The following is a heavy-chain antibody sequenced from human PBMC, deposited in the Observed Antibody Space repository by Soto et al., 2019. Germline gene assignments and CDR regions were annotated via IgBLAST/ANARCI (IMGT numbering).Heavy chain of an antibody. CDR1: GYTFTGYY. CDR2: INPNSGGT. D-gene: IGHD3-3*02. Sequence: ASVKVSCKASGYTFTGYYMHWVRQAPGQGLDWMGWINPNSGGTNYAQKFQGWVTMTRDTSISTAYMELSSLRSEDTAVYYCATVGFLEWLSHSYYYVLAVWGQGTTVTVSS. J-gene: IGHJ6*02. V-gene: IGHV1-2*04. CDR3: ATVGFLEWLSHSYYYVLAV.